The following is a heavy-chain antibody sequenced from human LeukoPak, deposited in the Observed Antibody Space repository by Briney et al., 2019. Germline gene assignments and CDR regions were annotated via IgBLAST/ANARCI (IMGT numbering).Heavy chain of an antibody. CDR2: IKQDGSEK. CDR1: GFTFSSYW. V-gene: IGHV3-7*03. J-gene: IGHJ6*02. CDR3: ARDYCSSTSCYADYFYGMDV. Sequence: GGSLRLSCAASGFTFSSYWMSWVRQALGKGLEWVANIKQDGSEKYYVDSVKGRFTISRDNARNSLYLQMNSLRAEDTAVYYCARDYCSSTSCYADYFYGMDVWGQGTTVTVSS. D-gene: IGHD2-2*01.